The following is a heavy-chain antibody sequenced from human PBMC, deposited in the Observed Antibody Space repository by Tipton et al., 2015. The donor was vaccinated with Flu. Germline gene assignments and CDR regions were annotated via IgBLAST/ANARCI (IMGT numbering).Heavy chain of an antibody. CDR2: VYNTGST. D-gene: IGHD3-22*01. Sequence: TLSLTCAVNGGSFSGYYWSWLRQPPGKGLEWIGSVYNTGSTNYNPSLKSRVTVSLDTSKDQFSLNLKSVTAADSAVYYCAAYYYDTSGPIFDCWGQGALVTVSS. CDR3: AAYYYDTSGPIFDC. CDR1: GGSFSGYY. V-gene: IGHV4-34*01. J-gene: IGHJ4*02.